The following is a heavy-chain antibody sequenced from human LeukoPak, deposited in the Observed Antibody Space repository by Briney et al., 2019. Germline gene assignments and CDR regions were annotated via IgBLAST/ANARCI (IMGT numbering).Heavy chain of an antibody. Sequence: ASVKVSCKDSGYTLTELSMHWVRQAPGKGLEWMGGFDPEDGETIYAQKFQGRVTMTEDTSTDTAYMELSSLRSEDTAVYYCATTPWGNYGMDVWGQGTTVTVSS. D-gene: IGHD3-16*01. CDR3: ATTPWGNYGMDV. J-gene: IGHJ6*02. CDR2: FDPEDGET. CDR1: GYTLTELS. V-gene: IGHV1-24*01.